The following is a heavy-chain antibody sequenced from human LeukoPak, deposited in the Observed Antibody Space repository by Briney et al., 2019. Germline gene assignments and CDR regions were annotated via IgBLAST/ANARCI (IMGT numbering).Heavy chain of an antibody. Sequence: GGSLRLSCAASGFTFSSYAMSWVRQAPGKGLEWVSAISGSGGSTYYADSVKGRFTISRDNSKNTLYLQMNNLRAEDTAVYYCAKDLGAPHRVYYMDVWGKGTTITVSS. J-gene: IGHJ6*03. CDR3: AKDLGAPHRVYYMDV. CDR1: GFTFSSYA. V-gene: IGHV3-23*01. CDR2: ISGSGGST. D-gene: IGHD3-16*01.